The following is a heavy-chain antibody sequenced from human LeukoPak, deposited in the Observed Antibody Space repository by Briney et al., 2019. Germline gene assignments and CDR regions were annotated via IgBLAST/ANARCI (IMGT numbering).Heavy chain of an antibody. V-gene: IGHV1-18*01. CDR1: GYTFTSYG. J-gene: IGHJ4*02. CDR3: ARVLYYYDSSGYYPAGFDY. Sequence: ASVKVSCKASGYTFTSYGISWVRQAPGQGLEWMGWISAYNGNTNYAQKLQGRVTMTTDTSTSTAYMELRSLRSDDTAVSYCARVLYYYDSSGYYPAGFDYWGQGTLVTVSS. CDR2: ISAYNGNT. D-gene: IGHD3-22*01.